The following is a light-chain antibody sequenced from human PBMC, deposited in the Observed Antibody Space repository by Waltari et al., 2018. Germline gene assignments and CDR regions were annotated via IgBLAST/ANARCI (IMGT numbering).Light chain of an antibody. J-gene: IGKJ2*01. Sequence: DMQMTQSPSSLSAFVGNRLTITCRAGQSINRYLNWYQQKPGKAPKLLIYAASSLQSGVPSRFSGSGSGTEYTLNISSLQPEDVATYYWQQSYSTPLFGQGTKLEIK. V-gene: IGKV1-39*01. CDR1: QSINRY. CDR3: QQSYSTPL. CDR2: AAS.